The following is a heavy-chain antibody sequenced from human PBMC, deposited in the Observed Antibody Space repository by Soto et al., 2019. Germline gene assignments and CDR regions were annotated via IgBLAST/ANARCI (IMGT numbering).Heavy chain of an antibody. D-gene: IGHD6-13*01. CDR1: GFTFGRFA. V-gene: IGHV3-23*01. CDR2: ISGTGINT. J-gene: IGHJ4*02. Sequence: EVQLLESGGGLVQPGGSLGLSWAAPGFTFGRFAVSWVRQAPGMGLEWVSAISGTGINTYYTDSVKGRCTLSRDNSKNTLYLQLNSLRAEDTAVYYCAKDIASMAARRVAGYSTSWYHEYWGQGTLVTVSS. CDR3: AKDIASMAARRVAGYSTSWYHEY.